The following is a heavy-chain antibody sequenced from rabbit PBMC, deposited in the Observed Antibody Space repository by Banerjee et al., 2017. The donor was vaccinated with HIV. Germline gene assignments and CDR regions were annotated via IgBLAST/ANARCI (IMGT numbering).Heavy chain of an antibody. CDR2: IYTGSSGTT. CDR1: GVDFNSNHW. V-gene: IGHV1S45*01. Sequence: QERLGESGGGLVQPERSLTLTCKVSGVDFNSNHWICWGRQAPGKGPEWIACIYTGSSGTTYYANWAKGRFTISKTSSTTVTLQMTSLTAADTATYFCARIRYVGYAYEALGAFDPRGPGTLVTVS. J-gene: IGHJ2*01. D-gene: IGHD6-1*01. CDR3: ARIRYVGYAYEALGAFDP.